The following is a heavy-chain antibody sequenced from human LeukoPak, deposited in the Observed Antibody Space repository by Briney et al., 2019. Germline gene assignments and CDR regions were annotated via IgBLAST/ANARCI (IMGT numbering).Heavy chain of an antibody. J-gene: IGHJ5*02. CDR2: ISAGGGST. CDR1: GFTFSSYA. CDR3: AKSSSWTYNWFDP. Sequence: GGSLRLSCAASGFTFSSYAMSWARQAPGKGLEWVSAISAGGGSTYFADSVKGRFTISRDNSKNTLFLQTNSLRAEDTAVYYCAKSSSWTYNWFDPWGQGTLVTVSS. V-gene: IGHV3-23*01. D-gene: IGHD6-13*01.